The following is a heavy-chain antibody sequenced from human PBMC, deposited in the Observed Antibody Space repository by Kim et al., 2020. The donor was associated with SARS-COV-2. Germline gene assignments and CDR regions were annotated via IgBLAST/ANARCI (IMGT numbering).Heavy chain of an antibody. D-gene: IGHD1-1*01. CDR1: GGTFSSYA. V-gene: IGHV1-69*04. CDR2: IIPILGIA. CDR3: ARAPGTTLNWFDP. Sequence: SVKVSCKASGGTFSSYAISWVRQAPGQGLEWMGRIIPILGIANYAQKFQGRVTITADKSTSTAYMELSSLRSEDTVVYYCARAPGTTLNWFDPWGQGTLVTVSS. J-gene: IGHJ5*02.